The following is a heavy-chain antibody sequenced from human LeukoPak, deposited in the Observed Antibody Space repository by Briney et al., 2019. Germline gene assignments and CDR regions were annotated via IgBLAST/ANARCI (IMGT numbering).Heavy chain of an antibody. CDR2: ISSSSSYI. V-gene: IGHV3-21*01. D-gene: IGHD6-13*01. Sequence: GGSLRLSCAASGFTFSSYSMNWVRQAPGKGLEWVSSISSSSSYIYYADSVKGRFAISRDNAKNSLYLQMNSLRAEDTAVYYCARGKGIAAARRPFDYWGQGTLVTVSS. CDR3: ARGKGIAAARRPFDY. J-gene: IGHJ4*02. CDR1: GFTFSSYS.